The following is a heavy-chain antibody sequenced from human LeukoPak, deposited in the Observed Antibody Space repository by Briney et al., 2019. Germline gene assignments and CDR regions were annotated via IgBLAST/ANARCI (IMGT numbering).Heavy chain of an antibody. CDR3: AREKKWLTSLDY. CDR1: GFSFSTHN. CDR2: IGRDSSYV. D-gene: IGHD6-19*01. Sequence: GGSLRLSCVASGFSFSTHNMNWVRQAPGQGLEWVSSIGRDSSYVYYADSLKGRFTISRDDAKNSLYLQMNSLRAEDTAVYYCAREKKWLTSLDYWGQGTLVTVSS. J-gene: IGHJ4*02. V-gene: IGHV3-21*01.